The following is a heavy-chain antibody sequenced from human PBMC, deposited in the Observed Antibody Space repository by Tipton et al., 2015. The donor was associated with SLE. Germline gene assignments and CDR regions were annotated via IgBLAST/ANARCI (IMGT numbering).Heavy chain of an antibody. CDR2: IRRNIYGGTT. CDR3: TRSGYCSSTGCHHFDY. D-gene: IGHD2-2*03. J-gene: IGHJ4*02. CDR1: GFTFGDYT. V-gene: IGHV3-49*03. Sequence: RSLRLSCSASGFTFGDYTLSWFRQAPGKGLEWVGLIRRNIYGGTTEYAASVRGRFTISRDDPKSIAYLQMNSLETGDTAVYFCTRSGYCSSTGCHHFDYWGQGILVTVSS.